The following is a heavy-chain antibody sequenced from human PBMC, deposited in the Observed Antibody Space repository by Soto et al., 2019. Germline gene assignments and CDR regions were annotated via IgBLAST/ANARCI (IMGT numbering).Heavy chain of an antibody. CDR3: ARFKPATGYY. V-gene: IGHV4-30-2*01. CDR1: GGSISSGGYS. CDR2: IYHSGST. Sequence: SETLSLTCAVSGGSISSGGYSWSWIRQPPGKGLEWIGYIYHSGSTYYNPSLKSRVTISVDRSKNQFSLKLSSVTAADTAVYYCARFKPATGYYWGQGTLVTVSS. J-gene: IGHJ4*02.